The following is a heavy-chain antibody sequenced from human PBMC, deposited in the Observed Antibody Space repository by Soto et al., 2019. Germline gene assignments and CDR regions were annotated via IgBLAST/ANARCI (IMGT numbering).Heavy chain of an antibody. CDR1: GGSISSGCYC. J-gene: IGHJ3*02. CDR3: ARDPYPYDNGNLGPAAFDI. Sequence: LSLTCGVSGGSISSGCYCWSWILQSPGTGPEWIGHMYFSGSSNYNPSFKSRVTLSGDTSKNQFSLKLTSVTAADTAVYYCARDPYPYDNGNLGPAAFDIWGQGTMVTVSS. D-gene: IGHD3-22*01. CDR2: MYFSGSS. V-gene: IGHV4-61*01.